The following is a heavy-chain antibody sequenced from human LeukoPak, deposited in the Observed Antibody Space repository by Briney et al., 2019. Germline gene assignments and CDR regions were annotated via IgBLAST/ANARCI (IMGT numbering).Heavy chain of an antibody. CDR1: GGSISSYY. J-gene: IGHJ5*02. D-gene: IGHD3-22*01. Sequence: PSETLSLTCTVSGGSISSYYWSWLRQPPGKGPEWIGYIYYSGSTNYDPSLKSRVTISVDTSKNQFSLKLSSVTAADTAVYYCAREARYYYDSSGYYEAWGQGTLVTVSS. CDR3: AREARYYYDSSGYYEA. V-gene: IGHV4-59*01. CDR2: IYYSGST.